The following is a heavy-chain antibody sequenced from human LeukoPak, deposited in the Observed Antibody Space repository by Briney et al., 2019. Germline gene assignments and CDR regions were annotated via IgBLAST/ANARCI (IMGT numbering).Heavy chain of an antibody. Sequence: PGGSLRLSRSASGFTFRSYAMHWVRQARAKGLEYVSAISSNWGSTYYEDSVKGRFTISRDNSKNTLYLQMSSLRVEDTAVYYGVRGEYSSSFDWGQGTLVTVSS. V-gene: IGHV3-64D*09. CDR2: ISSNWGST. D-gene: IGHD6-19*01. CDR1: GFTFRSYA. CDR3: VRGEYSSSFD. J-gene: IGHJ4*02.